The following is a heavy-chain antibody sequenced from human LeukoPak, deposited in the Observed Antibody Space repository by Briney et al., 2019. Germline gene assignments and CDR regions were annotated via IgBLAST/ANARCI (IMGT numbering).Heavy chain of an antibody. CDR3: ARDETYSSDWQSNHYYYYMDV. J-gene: IGHJ6*03. V-gene: IGHV4-34*01. D-gene: IGHD6-19*01. CDR2: INHSGST. CDR1: GGSFSGYY. Sequence: SETLSLTCAVYGGSFSGYYWSWIRQPPGKGLEWIGEINHSGSTNYNPSLKSRVTISVDTSKNQFSLKLSSVTATDTAVYYCARDETYSSDWQSNHYYYYMDVWGKGTTVTVSS.